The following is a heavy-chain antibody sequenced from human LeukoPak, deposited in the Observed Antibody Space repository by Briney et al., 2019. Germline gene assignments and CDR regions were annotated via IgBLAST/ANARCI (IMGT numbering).Heavy chain of an antibody. V-gene: IGHV4-31*03. Sequence: SETLSLTCTVSGGSISSGNYYWSWIRQHPGKGLEWIGYIYYSGSTYYNPSLRSRVIISVDTSKNQFSLKLSSVTAADTAVYYCARAIPSYHYGMDVWGKGPRSPSPQ. CDR2: IYYSGST. CDR3: ARAIPSYHYGMDV. CDR1: GGSISSGNYY. J-gene: IGHJ6*01.